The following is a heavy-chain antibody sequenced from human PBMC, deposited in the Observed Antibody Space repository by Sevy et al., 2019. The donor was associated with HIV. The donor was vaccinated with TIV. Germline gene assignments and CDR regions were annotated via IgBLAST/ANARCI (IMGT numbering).Heavy chain of an antibody. V-gene: IGHV3-49*03. J-gene: IGHJ4*02. CDR1: GFTFGDYA. D-gene: IGHD5-12*01. Sequence: GSLRLSCTSSGFTFGDYAMSWFRQAPGKGLEWVALIRRNSHEPYGGTTEYAASVKGRFTISRDDSKSIAYLQMNSLKTEDTAVYYCTRALATADTPEYYFDYWGQGILVTVSS. CDR2: IRRNSHEPYGGTT. CDR3: TRALATADTPEYYFDY.